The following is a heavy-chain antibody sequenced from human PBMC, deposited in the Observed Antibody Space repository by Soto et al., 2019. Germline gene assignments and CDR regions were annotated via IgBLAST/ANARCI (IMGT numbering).Heavy chain of an antibody. CDR3: VRNKDSFAYSANTAYSH. V-gene: IGHV3-9*01. CDR1: GFTFDDYA. CDR2: VTWNGAST. Sequence: EVQLVDSGGGLVEPGGSLRLSCTASGFTFDDYAMHWVRQAPGKGLEWVSHVTWNGASTGYADSVKGRFSISRDNARDSGYLQMNNLRTQDTAFHYCVRNKDSFAYSANTAYSHWGQGALVTVSA. D-gene: IGHD2-21*01. J-gene: IGHJ4*02.